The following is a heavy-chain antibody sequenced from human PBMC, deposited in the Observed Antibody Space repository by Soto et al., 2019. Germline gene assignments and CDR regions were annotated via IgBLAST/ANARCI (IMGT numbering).Heavy chain of an antibody. D-gene: IGHD2-15*01. CDR1: GGSISSSSYY. J-gene: IGHJ6*03. CDR3: ASLDCSGGSCYSPYYYYYMDV. Sequence: SETLSLTCTVSGGSISSSSYYGGWIRQPPGKGLEWIGSIYYSGSTYYNPSLKSRVTISVDTSKNQFSLKLSSVTAADTAVYYCASLDCSGGSCYSPYYYYYMDVWGKGTTVTV. CDR2: IYYSGST. V-gene: IGHV4-39*01.